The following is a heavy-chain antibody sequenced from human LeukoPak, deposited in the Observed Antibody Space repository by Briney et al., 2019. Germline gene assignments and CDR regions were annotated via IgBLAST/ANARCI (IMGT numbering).Heavy chain of an antibody. CDR1: GFTFSSYA. Sequence: GSLRLSCAASGFTFSSYAMSWVRQAPGKGLEWVSAISGSGGSTYYADSVKGRFTISRDNSKNTLYLQMNSLRAEDTAVYYCAKDLLPISYGGYWGQGTLVTVSS. D-gene: IGHD5-18*01. V-gene: IGHV3-23*01. CDR2: ISGSGGST. J-gene: IGHJ4*02. CDR3: AKDLLPISYGGY.